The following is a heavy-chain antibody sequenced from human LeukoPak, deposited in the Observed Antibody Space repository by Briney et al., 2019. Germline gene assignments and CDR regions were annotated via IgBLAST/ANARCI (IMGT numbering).Heavy chain of an antibody. V-gene: IGHV1-2*02. D-gene: IGHD5-12*01. CDR2: INPNSGGT. J-gene: IGHJ4*02. Sequence: ASVKDSCKASGYTFTGYYMHWVRQAPGQGLEWMGWINPNSGGTNYAQKFQGRVTMTRDTSISTAYMGLSRLRSDDTAVYYCAREISGYDLAFDCWGQGTLVTVSS. CDR3: AREISGYDLAFDC. CDR1: GYTFTGYY.